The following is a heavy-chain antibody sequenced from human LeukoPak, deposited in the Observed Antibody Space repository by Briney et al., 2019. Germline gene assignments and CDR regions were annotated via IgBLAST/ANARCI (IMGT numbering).Heavy chain of an antibody. Sequence: AETLSLTCTVSGGSISNYYWIWIRQPAGKGLEWIGRIFTDGSTNYNPSLKSRVTMSVDTSKNQISLRLSSATAADTAVYYCARGYGDFNRGSWFDPWGQGTLVTVSS. J-gene: IGHJ5*02. CDR1: GGSISNYY. CDR2: IFTDGST. CDR3: ARGYGDFNRGSWFDP. D-gene: IGHD4-17*01. V-gene: IGHV4-4*07.